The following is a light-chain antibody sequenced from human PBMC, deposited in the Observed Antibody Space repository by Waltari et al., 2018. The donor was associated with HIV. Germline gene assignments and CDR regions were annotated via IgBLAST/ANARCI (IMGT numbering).Light chain of an antibody. CDR1: TSNIGKNF. J-gene: IGLJ2*01. CDR3: GTWDSSVSAGV. Sequence: QSVLTQPPSVSAAPGQKVTFSCSGSTSNIGKNFVSWYQQLPEAAPKLIIYDHNKRPSGVPDRFSGSKSATSATLAITGLQTGDEADYYCGTWDSSVSAGVFGGGTKLTVL. CDR2: DHN. V-gene: IGLV1-51*01.